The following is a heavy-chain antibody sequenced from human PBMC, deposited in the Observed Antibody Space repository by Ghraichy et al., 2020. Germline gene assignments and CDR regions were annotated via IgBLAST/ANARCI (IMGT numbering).Heavy chain of an antibody. CDR2: IYWNDDK. D-gene: IGHD1-1*01. CDR1: GFSLSTSGVG. V-gene: IGHV2-5*01. J-gene: IGHJ5*02. CDR3: AHLLDKGNWFDP. Sequence: SGLTLVKPTQTLTLTCTFSGFSLSTSGVGVGWIRQPPGKALEWLALIYWNDDKRYSPSLKSRLTITKDTSKNQVVLTMTNMDPVDTATYYCAHLLDKGNWFDPWGQGTLVTVSS.